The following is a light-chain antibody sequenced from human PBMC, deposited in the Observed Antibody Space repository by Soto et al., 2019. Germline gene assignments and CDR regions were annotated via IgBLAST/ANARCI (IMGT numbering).Light chain of an antibody. CDR2: GAF. Sequence: EIVLTHSPATLSLSPGERSTLSCRASETVSSYFLACYQQRPGQAPRLLIYGAFTRATGIPDRFTGSGSGTEFTLAIRSLEPEDFEVYTCQQYGSSPLTFGGVTNVDIK. V-gene: IGKV3-20*01. CDR3: QQYGSSPLT. CDR1: ETVSSYF. J-gene: IGKJ4*01.